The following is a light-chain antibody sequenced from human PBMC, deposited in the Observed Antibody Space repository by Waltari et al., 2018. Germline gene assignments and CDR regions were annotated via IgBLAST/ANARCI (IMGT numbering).Light chain of an antibody. J-gene: IGLJ2*01. CDR1: SSNIETNT. Sequence: QSVLTQPSSASGTPGQRVTISCSGSSSNIETNTVNWYQQLPGTAPKLLIDVDNHRPSGVPDRFSGSKSGTSASPAISGLQSEDEADYYCASWDDSLSGWVFGGGTKLTVL. CDR3: ASWDDSLSGWV. V-gene: IGLV1-44*01. CDR2: VDN.